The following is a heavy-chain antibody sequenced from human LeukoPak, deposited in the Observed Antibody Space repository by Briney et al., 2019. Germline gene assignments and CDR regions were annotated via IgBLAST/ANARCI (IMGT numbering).Heavy chain of an antibody. CDR1: GYSISSGYY. J-gene: IGHJ4*02. CDR2: IYHSGST. D-gene: IGHD6-19*01. Sequence: SETLSLTCAVSGYSISSGYYWGWIRQPPGKGLEWIGSIYHSGSTYYNPSLKSRVTISVDTSKNPFSLKLSFVTAADTAVYYCARAVAGPEDYWGQGTLVTVSS. V-gene: IGHV4-38-2*01. CDR3: ARAVAGPEDY.